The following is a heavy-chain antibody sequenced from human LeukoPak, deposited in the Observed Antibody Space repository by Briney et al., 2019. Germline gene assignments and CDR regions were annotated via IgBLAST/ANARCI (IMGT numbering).Heavy chain of an antibody. D-gene: IGHD3-3*01. CDR3: AKGRNYDFWSGYYNYYFDY. V-gene: IGHV3-23*01. CDR1: GFTFSSYA. J-gene: IGHJ4*02. Sequence: QPGGSLRLSCAASGFTFSSYAMSWVRQAPGKGLEWVSAISGSGGSTYYADSVKGRFTISRDNSKNTLYLQMNSLRAEDTAVYYCAKGRNYDFWSGYYNYYFDYWGQGTLVTVSS. CDR2: ISGSGGST.